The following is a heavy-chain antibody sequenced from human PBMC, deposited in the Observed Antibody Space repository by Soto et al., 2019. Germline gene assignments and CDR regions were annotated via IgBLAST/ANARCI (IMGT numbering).Heavy chain of an antibody. CDR3: ARKLWFGELGPGGDRHYFDY. CDR2: ISAYNGNT. CDR1: GYTFTSYG. V-gene: IGHV1-18*01. D-gene: IGHD3-10*01. Sequence: ASVTVSCKASGYTFTSYGISWVRQAPGQGLEWMGWISAYNGNTNYAQKLQGRVTMTTDTSTSTAYMELRSLRSDDTAVYYCARKLWFGELGPGGDRHYFDYWGQGTLVTVSS. J-gene: IGHJ4*02.